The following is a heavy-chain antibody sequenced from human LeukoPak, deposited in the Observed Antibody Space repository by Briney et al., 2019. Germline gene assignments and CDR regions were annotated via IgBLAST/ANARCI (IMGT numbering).Heavy chain of an antibody. J-gene: IGHJ4*02. CDR2: IYYSGST. CDR3: ASSGSYFPIDY. Sequence: PSQTLSLTCTVSGGSISSGGYYWSWIRQHPGKGVEWIGYIYYSGSTYYNPSLKSRVTISVDTSKNQFSLKLSSVTAADTAVYYCASSGSYFPIDYWGQGTLVTVSS. D-gene: IGHD1-26*01. V-gene: IGHV4-31*03. CDR1: GGSISSGGYY.